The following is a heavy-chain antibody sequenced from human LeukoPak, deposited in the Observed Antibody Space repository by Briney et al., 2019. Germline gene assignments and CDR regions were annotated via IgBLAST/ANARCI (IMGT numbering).Heavy chain of an antibody. CDR3: ATSTTVVTPGYYYYGMDV. Sequence: SVKVSCKASGGTFSSYAISWVRQAPGQGLEWMGGIIPVFGTANYAQKFQGRVTMTEDTSTDTAYMELSSLRSEDTAVYYCATSTTVVTPGYYYYGMDVWGQGTTVTVSS. CDR2: IIPVFGTA. CDR1: GGTFSSYA. V-gene: IGHV1-69*06. J-gene: IGHJ6*02. D-gene: IGHD4-23*01.